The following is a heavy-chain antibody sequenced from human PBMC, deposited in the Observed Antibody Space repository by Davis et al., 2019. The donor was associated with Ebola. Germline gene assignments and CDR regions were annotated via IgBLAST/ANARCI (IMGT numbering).Heavy chain of an antibody. CDR2: IKQDGSVT. V-gene: IGHV3-7*01. Sequence: GGSLRLSCAASGFIFSNYWMTWVRQAPGKGLEWVANIKQDGSVTYYVDSVRGRFTISRDNAKNSLDLQMNSLRAEDTAVYYCARDHWGCSSTRCFYGMDVWGQGTTVTVSS. J-gene: IGHJ6*02. CDR1: GFIFSNYW. CDR3: ARDHWGCSSTRCFYGMDV. D-gene: IGHD2-2*01.